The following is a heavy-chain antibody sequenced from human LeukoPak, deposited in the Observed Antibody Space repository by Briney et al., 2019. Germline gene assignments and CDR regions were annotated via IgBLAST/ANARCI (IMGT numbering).Heavy chain of an antibody. J-gene: IGHJ5*02. CDR3: AREGALHDTGDHYLSWFDP. Sequence: ASVKVSCKTSGYTFSSYCIAWVPQAPGQGLEWMGWISVYNGKTNYAENLQGRVTMTTDTSTSTGYMELRSLRSDDTAVYYCAREGALHDTGDHYLSWFDPWGQGTLVTVSS. CDR2: ISVYNGKT. CDR1: GYTFSSYC. D-gene: IGHD2-8*02. V-gene: IGHV1-18*01.